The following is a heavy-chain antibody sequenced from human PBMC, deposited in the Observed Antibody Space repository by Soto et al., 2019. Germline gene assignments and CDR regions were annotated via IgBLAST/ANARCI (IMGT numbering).Heavy chain of an antibody. CDR3: ARDRRQLATLYYFDY. D-gene: IGHD6-13*01. Sequence: EVQLVESGGCLVKPGGSLRLSCAASGFTFSSYSMNWVRQAPGKGLEWVSSISSSSSYIYYADSVKGRFTISRDNAKNSLDLQMNSLRAEDTAVYYCARDRRQLATLYYFDYWGQGTLVTVAA. J-gene: IGHJ4*02. CDR1: GFTFSSYS. CDR2: ISSSSSYI. V-gene: IGHV3-21*01.